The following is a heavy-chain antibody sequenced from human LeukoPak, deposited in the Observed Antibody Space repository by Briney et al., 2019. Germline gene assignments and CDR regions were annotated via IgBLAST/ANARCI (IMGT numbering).Heavy chain of an antibody. CDR2: IWYDGSNK. Sequence: GGSLRLSSAASGFTFSSYGMHWVRQAPGKGLEWVAVIWYDGSNKYYADSVKGRFTISRDNSKNTLYLQMNSLRAEDTAVYYCAREALYYYYYGMDVWGQGTTVTVSS. CDR3: AREALYYYYYGMDV. J-gene: IGHJ6*02. CDR1: GFTFSSYG. V-gene: IGHV3-33*01.